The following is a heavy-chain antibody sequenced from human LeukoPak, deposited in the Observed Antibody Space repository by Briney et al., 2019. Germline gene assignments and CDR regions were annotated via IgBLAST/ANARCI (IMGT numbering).Heavy chain of an antibody. CDR1: GFTFGSYS. J-gene: IGHJ4*02. CDR2: ISSSSSYI. D-gene: IGHD3-22*01. CDR3: AREAYDSSGLGY. V-gene: IGHV3-21*01. Sequence: PGGSLRLSCAASGFTFGSYSMNWVRQAPGKGLEWVSSISSSSSYIYYADSVKGRFTISRDNAKNSLYLQMNSLRAEDTAVYYCAREAYDSSGLGYWGQGTLVTVSS.